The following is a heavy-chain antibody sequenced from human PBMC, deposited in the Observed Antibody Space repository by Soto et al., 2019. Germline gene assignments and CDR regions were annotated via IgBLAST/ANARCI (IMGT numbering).Heavy chain of an antibody. CDR2: IIPIFGTA. Sequence: SVKVYFKGSGGPFSSDPISLVRQAPGQGLEWMGGIIPIFGTANYAQKFQGRVTITADESTSTAYMELSSLRSEDTAVYYCASFDSSGYTSAFDIWGQGTMVTVSS. D-gene: IGHD3-22*01. CDR3: ASFDSSGYTSAFDI. V-gene: IGHV1-69*13. J-gene: IGHJ3*02. CDR1: GGPFSSDP.